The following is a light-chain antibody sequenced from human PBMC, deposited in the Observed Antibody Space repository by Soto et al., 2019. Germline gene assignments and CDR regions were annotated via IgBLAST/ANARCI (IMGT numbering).Light chain of an antibody. J-gene: IGKJ1*01. CDR3: QQYNDWPWT. CDR2: GAS. CDR1: QSVSSN. Sequence: EMVMTQSPATLSVSPGERATLSCRASQSVSSNLAWYQRKPGQAPRLLIYGASTRATGIPARFSGSGSGTQFTLTISSLQSEDFAVYYCQQYNDWPWTFGQGTKVEIK. V-gene: IGKV3-15*01.